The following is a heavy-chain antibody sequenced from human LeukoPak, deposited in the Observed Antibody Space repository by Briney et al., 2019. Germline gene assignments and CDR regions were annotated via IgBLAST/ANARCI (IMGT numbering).Heavy chain of an antibody. V-gene: IGHV3-48*01. CDR3: ASTYDFWSGYDYYYYMDA. CDR1: GFTFSSYS. J-gene: IGHJ6*03. CDR2: ISSSSSTT. Sequence: GGSLRLSCEASGFTFSSYSMYWVRQAPGKGLEWISYISSSSSTTHYADSVKGRFTISRDDAKYSLYLQMNSLRAEDTAVYYCASTYDFWSGYDYYYYMDAWGKGTSVTVSS. D-gene: IGHD3-3*01.